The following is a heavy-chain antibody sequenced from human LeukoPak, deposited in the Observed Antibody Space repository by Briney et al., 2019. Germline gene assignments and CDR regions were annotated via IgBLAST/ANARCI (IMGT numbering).Heavy chain of an antibody. CDR3: ARGRITIFGVDPFFDY. CDR2: INHSGST. CDR1: GGSFSGYY. D-gene: IGHD3-3*01. V-gene: IGHV4-34*01. Sequence: SETLSLTCAVYGGSFSGYYWSWIRQPPGKGLEWIGEINHSGSTNYNPSLKSRVTISVDTSKNQFSLKLSSVTAADTAVYYCARGRITIFGVDPFFDYWGQGTLVTVSS. J-gene: IGHJ4*02.